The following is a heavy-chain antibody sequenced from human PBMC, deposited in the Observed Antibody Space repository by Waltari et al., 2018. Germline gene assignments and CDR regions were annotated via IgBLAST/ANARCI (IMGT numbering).Heavy chain of an antibody. J-gene: IGHJ6*02. CDR2: IYYSGST. Sequence: QVQLQESGPGLVKPSETLSLTCTVSGGSISSHYWSWIRQPPGKGLEWIGYIYYSGSTNYNPSLKSRVTISVDTSKNQFSLKLSSVTAADTAVYYCARRAVAGLYGMDVWGQGTTVTVSS. D-gene: IGHD6-19*01. CDR1: GGSISSHY. CDR3: ARRAVAGLYGMDV. V-gene: IGHV4-59*11.